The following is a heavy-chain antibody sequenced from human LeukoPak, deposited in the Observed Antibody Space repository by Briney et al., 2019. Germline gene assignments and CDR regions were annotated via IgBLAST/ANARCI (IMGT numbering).Heavy chain of an antibody. Sequence: GGSLRLSCAASGFTLSAHWMNWVRQAPGEGLVWVADISEDGSRKSYVDSVKGRFTISRDNAKNSLYLQINGLRAEDTAVYFCAREGLLLGAFDIWGQGTTVTVSS. CDR1: GFTLSAHW. CDR2: ISEDGSRK. D-gene: IGHD2-15*01. J-gene: IGHJ3*02. V-gene: IGHV3-7*01. CDR3: AREGLLLGAFDI.